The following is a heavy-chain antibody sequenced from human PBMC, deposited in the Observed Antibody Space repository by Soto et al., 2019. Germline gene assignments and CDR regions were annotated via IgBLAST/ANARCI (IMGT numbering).Heavy chain of an antibody. J-gene: IGHJ5*02. V-gene: IGHV1-69*13. CDR2: IIPKSGSA. CDR3: ARATDEYENWFDP. Sequence: GASVKVSCKASGGGNLRDYRTTWVRRAPGQGLEWMGGIIPKSGSANYAQNFQGRVTVTGDDSTSTAYMELSSLRSEDTAVYYCARATDEYENWFDPWGQGALVTVSS. CDR1: GGGNLRDYR. D-gene: IGHD3-3*01.